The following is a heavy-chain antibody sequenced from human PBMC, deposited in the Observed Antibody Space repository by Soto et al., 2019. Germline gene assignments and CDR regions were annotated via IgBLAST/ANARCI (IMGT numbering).Heavy chain of an antibody. CDR3: ARAVFYSSSPGYAFDI. CDR2: IWYDGSNK. CDR1: GFTFSSYG. Sequence: GGSLRLSCAASGFTFSSYGMHWVRQAPGKGLEWVAVIWYDGSNKYYADSVKGRFTISRDNSKNTLYLQMNSLRAEDTAVYYCARAVFYSSSPGYAFDIWGQGTMVTVSS. J-gene: IGHJ3*02. D-gene: IGHD6-6*01. V-gene: IGHV3-33*01.